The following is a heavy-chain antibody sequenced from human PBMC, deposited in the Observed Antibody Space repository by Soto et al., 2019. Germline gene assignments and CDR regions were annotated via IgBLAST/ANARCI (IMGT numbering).Heavy chain of an antibody. Sequence: ASVKVSCKASGYTFTSYGISWVRQAPGQGLEWMGWISAYNGNTNYAQKLQGRVTMTTDTSTSTAYMELRSLRSDDTAVYYCAREPIDILTGYYYFDYWGQGTLVTVSS. D-gene: IGHD3-9*01. CDR1: GYTFTSYG. CDR2: ISAYNGNT. J-gene: IGHJ4*02. CDR3: AREPIDILTGYYYFDY. V-gene: IGHV1-18*01.